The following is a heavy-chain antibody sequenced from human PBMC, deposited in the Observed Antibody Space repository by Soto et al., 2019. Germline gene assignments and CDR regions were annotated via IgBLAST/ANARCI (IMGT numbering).Heavy chain of an antibody. CDR1: GGSFSGYY. Sequence: PSETLSLTCAVYGGSFSGYYWTWIRQPPGKGLEWIGEINHSGSTNYNPSLKSRVTISVDTSKNQFSLKLSSETAADTAVYYCASKSAYYYYMDVWGKGTTVTVSS. J-gene: IGHJ6*03. V-gene: IGHV4-34*01. CDR3: ASKSAYYYYMDV. CDR2: INHSGST.